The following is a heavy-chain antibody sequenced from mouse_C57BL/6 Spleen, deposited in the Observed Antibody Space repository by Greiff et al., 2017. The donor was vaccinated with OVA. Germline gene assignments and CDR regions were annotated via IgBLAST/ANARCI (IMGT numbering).Heavy chain of an antibody. J-gene: IGHJ4*01. Sequence: QVQLQQPGAELVMPGASVKLSCKASGYTFTSYWMHWVKQRPGQGLEWIGEIDPSDSYTNYNQKFKGKSTLTVDKSSSTAYMQLSSLTSEDSAVYYCARRIYYAMDYWGQGTSVTVSS. CDR2: IDPSDSYT. CDR1: GYTFTSYW. CDR3: ARRIYYAMDY. V-gene: IGHV1-69*01.